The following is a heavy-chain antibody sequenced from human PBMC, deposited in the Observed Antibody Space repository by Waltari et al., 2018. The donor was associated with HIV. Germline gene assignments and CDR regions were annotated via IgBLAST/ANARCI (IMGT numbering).Heavy chain of an antibody. CDR1: GGSISSFY. J-gene: IGHJ4*02. V-gene: IGHV4-59*01. CDR3: ARDDGSAGIAY. CDR2: VHYRGST. Sequence: QVQLQESGPGLVKPPETLSLTCTVSGGSISSFYWSWIRQPPGKGLEWIGYVHYRGSTKSNPSLKSRFTISVDTSKNQFSLKLRSVTAADTAMYFCARDDGSAGIAYWGQGTLVTVSS. D-gene: IGHD3-16*01.